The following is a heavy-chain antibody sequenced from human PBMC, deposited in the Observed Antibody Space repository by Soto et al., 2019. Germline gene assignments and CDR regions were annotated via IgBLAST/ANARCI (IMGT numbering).Heavy chain of an antibody. CDR2: ISWNSDNI. CDR3: EKDRKVATYHSGLDV. V-gene: IGHV3-9*01. D-gene: IGHD5-12*01. J-gene: IGHJ6*02. Sequence: GGSLRLSCVGSGFSFDYYAMQWVRQVPGKGLEWVSGISWNSDNIGYADSVRDRFTISRDNGKNSLYLQMDSLRPEDTAVYYCEKDRKVATYHSGLDVWGRGTKVTVSS. CDR1: GFSFDYYA.